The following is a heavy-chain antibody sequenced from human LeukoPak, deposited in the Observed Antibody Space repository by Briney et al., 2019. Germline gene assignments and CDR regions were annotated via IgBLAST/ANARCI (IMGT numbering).Heavy chain of an antibody. D-gene: IGHD3-3*01. J-gene: IGHJ6*03. CDR1: RGTFSSYA. V-gene: IGHV1-69*13. CDR2: IIPIFGTA. CDR3: ARDFWSGYRKSYYYYYMDV. Sequence: SVKVSCKPSRGTFSSYAISWVRQAPGQGLEWMGGIIPIFGTANYAQKFQGRVTITADESTSTAYMELSSLRSEDTAVYYCARDFWSGYRKSYYYYYMDVWGKGTTVTVSS.